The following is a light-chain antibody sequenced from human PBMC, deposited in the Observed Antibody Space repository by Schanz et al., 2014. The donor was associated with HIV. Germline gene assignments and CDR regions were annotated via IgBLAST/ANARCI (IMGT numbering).Light chain of an antibody. Sequence: QSALTQPASVSGSPGQSITISCTGTRNDVGTYNLVSWYQQHPGKAPQLMIYEVTKRPSGVSDRFSGSKSDNTAYLTISGLLAEDEADYYCSSHAGSNKVFGGGTKLTVL. V-gene: IGLV2-14*02. CDR1: RNDVGTYNL. CDR3: SSHAGSNKV. CDR2: EVT. J-gene: IGLJ2*01.